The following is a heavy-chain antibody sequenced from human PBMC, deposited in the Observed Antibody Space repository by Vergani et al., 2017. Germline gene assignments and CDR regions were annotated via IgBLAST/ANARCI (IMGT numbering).Heavy chain of an antibody. Sequence: QVQLVQSGAEVKKPGSSVKVSCKASGATFRSNTISWVRQVPGHGLEWMGRIIPVLGKTKYAQDFQGRLTITADTSTSTACMELTSLRSQDTAVYYCARDPRGYGGDPEDYYYGMDVWGQGTTVTVSS. CDR1: GATFRSNT. CDR3: ARDPRGYGGDPEDYYYGMDV. CDR2: IIPVLGKT. D-gene: IGHD2-21*02. J-gene: IGHJ6*02. V-gene: IGHV1-69*08.